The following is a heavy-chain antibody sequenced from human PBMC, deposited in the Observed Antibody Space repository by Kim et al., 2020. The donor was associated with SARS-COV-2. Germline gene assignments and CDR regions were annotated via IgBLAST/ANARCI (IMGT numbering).Heavy chain of an antibody. J-gene: IGHJ3*02. V-gene: IGHV4-59*08. Sequence: SETLSLTCTVSGGSISSYYWSWIRQPPGKGLEWIGYIYYSGSTNYNPSLKSRVTISVDTSKNQFSLKLSSVTAADTAVYYWARRTQPYDFWSGYSPDAFDIWGQGTMVTVSS. CDR2: IYYSGST. D-gene: IGHD3-3*01. CDR1: GGSISSYY. CDR3: ARRTQPYDFWSGYSPDAFDI.